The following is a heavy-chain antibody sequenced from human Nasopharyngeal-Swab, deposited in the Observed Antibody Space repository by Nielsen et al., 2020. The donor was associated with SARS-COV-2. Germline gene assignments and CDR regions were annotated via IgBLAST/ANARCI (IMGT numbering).Heavy chain of an antibody. J-gene: IGHJ4*02. V-gene: IGHV4-39*01. CDR1: GASIAYSTFY. CDR2: IYYNGNT. D-gene: IGHD6-13*01. Sequence: SETLSLTCTVSGASIAYSTFYWGWIRQPPGKGLEWIGNIYYNGNTYQNPSLKSRLTISVDKSKNQFSPQLSPVTAADTAVYYCVRSSSWYYFDYWAQGTQVTVSS. CDR3: VRSSSWYYFDY.